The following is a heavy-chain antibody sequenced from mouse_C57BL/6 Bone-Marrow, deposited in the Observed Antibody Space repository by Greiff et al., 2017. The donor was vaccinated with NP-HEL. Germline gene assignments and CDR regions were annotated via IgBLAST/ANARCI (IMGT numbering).Heavy chain of an antibody. D-gene: IGHD1-1*01. CDR2: LNPNYGTT. J-gene: IGHJ1*03. CDR1: GYSFTDYN. CDR3: ARIYYYGSSPWYVDV. Sequence: VQLKESGPELVKPGASVTISCKASGYSFTDYNMNWVKQSNGQSLEWIGVLNPNYGTTSYNQKFKGKATFTVDQSSSTAYMQRNSLTSEDSAVYYCARIYYYGSSPWYVDVWGTGTTVTVSS. V-gene: IGHV1-39*01.